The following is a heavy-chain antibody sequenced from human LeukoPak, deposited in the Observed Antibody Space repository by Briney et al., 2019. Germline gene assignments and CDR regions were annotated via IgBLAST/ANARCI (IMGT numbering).Heavy chain of an antibody. D-gene: IGHD6-19*01. Sequence: GGPLRLSCAPSGFTFSSYAMHRVRPAPGKGLERVAVISHDGSNKHYADSVKARFTISRDNSKNTLYLQMNSLRAEDTAVYYCARDREEQWLVASYAFDIWGQGTMVTVSS. CDR2: ISHDGSNK. CDR3: ARDREEQWLVASYAFDI. CDR1: GFTFSSYA. J-gene: IGHJ3*02. V-gene: IGHV3-30-3*01.